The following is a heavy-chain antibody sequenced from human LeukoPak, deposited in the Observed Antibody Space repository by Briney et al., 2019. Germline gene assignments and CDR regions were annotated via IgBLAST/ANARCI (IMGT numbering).Heavy chain of an antibody. CDR3: ARVRGWMYFDY. D-gene: IGHD6-19*01. CDR1: GFNFRDHW. Sequence: GGSLRLSCAGSGFNFRDHWMSWLRQAPEKGPEWVAHIKPDGSEKYYVDSVKGRFIISRDDARNSLSLQMNSLRAEDTAVYYCARVRGWMYFDYWGQGTLVTVSS. CDR2: IKPDGSEK. J-gene: IGHJ4*02. V-gene: IGHV3-7*03.